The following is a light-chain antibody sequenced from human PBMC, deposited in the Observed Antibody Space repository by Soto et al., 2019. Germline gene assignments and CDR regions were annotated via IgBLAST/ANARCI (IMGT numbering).Light chain of an antibody. CDR2: ATS. CDR1: QNIRSY. Sequence: DIQMTQSPSSLSASVGDRVTITCRASQNIRSYLNWYQQKPGKAPQLLIYATSSLHTGVPSRFSASGSGTDFSLVISDLQPEDSATYYCQQGYSSLWTSGRGTKVEI. V-gene: IGKV1-39*01. J-gene: IGKJ1*01. CDR3: QQGYSSLWT.